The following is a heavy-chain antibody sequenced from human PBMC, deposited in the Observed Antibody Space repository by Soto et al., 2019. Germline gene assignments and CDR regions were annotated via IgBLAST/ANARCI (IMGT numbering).Heavy chain of an antibody. D-gene: IGHD3-22*01. Sequence: EVQLVESGGGLVQPGGSLKLSCAASGITFSGSAMHWVRQASGKGLEWVGSIRSKANSYPTAYAASVKGRFNISRDDSNNPAYLQMNSLTTEYTAVYYCTRHPYYYDRHAAFDIWCQGTMVTLPS. CDR1: GITFSGSA. J-gene: IGHJ3*02. CDR3: TRHPYYYDRHAAFDI. CDR2: IRSKANSYPT. V-gene: IGHV3-73*01.